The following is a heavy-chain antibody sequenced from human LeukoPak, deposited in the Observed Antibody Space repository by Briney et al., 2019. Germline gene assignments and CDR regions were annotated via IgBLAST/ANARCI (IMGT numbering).Heavy chain of an antibody. CDR1: GYTFTGYY. V-gene: IGHV1-69*13. D-gene: IGHD2-2*01. Sequence: GASVKVSCKASGYTFTGYYMHWVRQAPGQGLEWMGGIIPIFGTANYAQKFQGRVTITADESTSTAYMELSSLRSEDTAVYYCARGHCSSTSCYDRFDPRGQGTLVTVSS. CDR3: ARGHCSSTSCYDRFDP. CDR2: IIPIFGTA. J-gene: IGHJ5*02.